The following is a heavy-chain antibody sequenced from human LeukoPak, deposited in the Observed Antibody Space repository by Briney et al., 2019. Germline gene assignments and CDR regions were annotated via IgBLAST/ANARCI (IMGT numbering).Heavy chain of an antibody. CDR3: ARGGWIFGVVIFAAFDI. CDR1: GYTFTSYD. J-gene: IGHJ3*02. V-gene: IGHV1-8*03. D-gene: IGHD3-3*01. CDR2: MNPNSGNT. Sequence: GASVKVSCKASGYTFTSYDINWVRQATGQGLEWMGWMNPNSGNTGYAQKFQGRVTITRNTSISTAYMELSSLRSEDTAVYYCARGGWIFGVVIFAAFDIWGQGTMVTVSS.